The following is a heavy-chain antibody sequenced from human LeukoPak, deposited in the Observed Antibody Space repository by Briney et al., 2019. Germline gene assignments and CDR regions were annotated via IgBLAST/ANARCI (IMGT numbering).Heavy chain of an antibody. J-gene: IGHJ4*02. Sequence: SETLSLTCTGSGSPISTYYWSWIRQPPGKALEWGGYIFYRRSTNYNPPLKGRATIPVKTSKNQSALRLGAWTPGETAGYYWARRLTIFGAFDYWGQGTLVTVSS. CDR3: ARRLTIFGAFDY. CDR2: IFYRRST. D-gene: IGHD3-3*01. V-gene: IGHV4-59*08. CDR1: GSPISTYY.